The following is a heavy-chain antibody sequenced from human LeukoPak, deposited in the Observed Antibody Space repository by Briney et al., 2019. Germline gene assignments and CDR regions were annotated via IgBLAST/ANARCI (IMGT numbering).Heavy chain of an antibody. D-gene: IGHD3-3*01. J-gene: IGHJ1*01. CDR3: ARDRSGYFQI. Sequence: HPGGSLRLSCAASGFTVSSNYMSWVRQAPGKGLEWVSVIYSGGSTYYADSVKGRFTISRDNSKNTLYLQMNSLRAEDTAVYYCARDRSGYFQIWGQGTLVTVSS. CDR2: IYSGGST. CDR1: GFTVSSNY. V-gene: IGHV3-66*01.